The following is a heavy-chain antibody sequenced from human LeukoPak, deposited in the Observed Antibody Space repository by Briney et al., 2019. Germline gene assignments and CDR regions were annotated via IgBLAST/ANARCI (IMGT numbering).Heavy chain of an antibody. V-gene: IGHV1-18*01. D-gene: IGHD6-6*01. Sequence: GALVKVSCKASGYTFTSYGISWVRQAPGQGLEWMGWISAYNGNTNYAQKLQGRVTMTTDTSTSTAYMELRSLRSDDTAVYYCARERSSSSGDYYYMDVWGKGTTVTVSS. CDR3: ARERSSSSGDYYYMDV. CDR1: GYTFTSYG. J-gene: IGHJ6*03. CDR2: ISAYNGNT.